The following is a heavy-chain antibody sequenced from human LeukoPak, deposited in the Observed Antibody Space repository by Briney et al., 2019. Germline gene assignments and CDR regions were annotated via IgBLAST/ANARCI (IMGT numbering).Heavy chain of an antibody. J-gene: IGHJ4*02. CDR1: GFTFSTFT. Sequence: GGSLRLSCAASGFTFSTFTMTWVRQAPGKGLEWVSAISGSGGSTYYADSVKGRFTISRDNSKNTLYLQMNSLRAEDTAVYYCAKLAVAGPFDYWGQGTLVTVSS. V-gene: IGHV3-23*01. CDR2: ISGSGGST. CDR3: AKLAVAGPFDY. D-gene: IGHD6-19*01.